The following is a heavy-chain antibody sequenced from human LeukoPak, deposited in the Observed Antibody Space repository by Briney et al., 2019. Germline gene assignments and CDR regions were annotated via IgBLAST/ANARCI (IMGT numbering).Heavy chain of an antibody. CDR3: ARGRIVVPDY. V-gene: IGHV3-74*03. CDR1: GFTFSNFW. CDR2: ISNNGITT. Sequence: GGSLRLSCVGSGFTFSNFWMHWVRQAPGKGPVWVSRISNNGITTTDADSVRGRFTISRDNAKNTLYLQMNSLRAEDTAVYYCARGRIVVPDYWGQGTLVTVSS. D-gene: IGHD2-15*01. J-gene: IGHJ4*02.